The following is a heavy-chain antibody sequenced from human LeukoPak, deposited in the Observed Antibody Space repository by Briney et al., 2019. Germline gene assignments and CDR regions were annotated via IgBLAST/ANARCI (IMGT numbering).Heavy chain of an antibody. CDR1: GGSISSYY. CDR3: ARERRDGYPYDY. V-gene: IGHV4-59*01. D-gene: IGHD5-24*01. Sequence: SETLSLTCTVSGGSISSYYWSWIRQPPGKGLEWIGYIYYSGSTNYNPSLKSRVTISVDTSKSQFSLKLSSVTAADTAVYYCARERRDGYPYDYWGQGTLVTVSS. J-gene: IGHJ4*02. CDR2: IYYSGST.